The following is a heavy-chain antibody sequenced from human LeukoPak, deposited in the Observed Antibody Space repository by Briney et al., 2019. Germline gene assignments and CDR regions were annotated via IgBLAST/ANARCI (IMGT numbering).Heavy chain of an antibody. V-gene: IGHV3-9*01. CDR1: GVTFYDYA. D-gene: IGHD2-21*02. CDR2: ISWNSGSI. CDR3: AKDAAYCGGDCYSGRDSDAFDI. Sequence: GGSLRLSCAASGVTFYDYAMRWVRHAPGKGVEWVSGISWNSGSIGYADSVKGRFTISRDNAKNSLYLQMNSLRAEDTALYYCAKDAAYCGGDCYSGRDSDAFDIWGQGTMVTVSS. J-gene: IGHJ3*02.